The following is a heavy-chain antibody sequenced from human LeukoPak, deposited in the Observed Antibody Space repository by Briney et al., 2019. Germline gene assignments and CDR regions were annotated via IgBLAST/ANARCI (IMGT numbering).Heavy chain of an antibody. CDR3: TRAVAGHPD. Sequence: NPSETLSLTCAVYGGSFSGYYWSWVRQSPEKGLEWIGEINHSGYTNYNPSLKSRVTISIDTSRNQFSLMLTSVTAADTAVYYCTRAVAGHPDWGQGTLVTVSS. CDR1: GGSFSGYY. V-gene: IGHV4-34*01. D-gene: IGHD6-19*01. J-gene: IGHJ4*02. CDR2: INHSGYT.